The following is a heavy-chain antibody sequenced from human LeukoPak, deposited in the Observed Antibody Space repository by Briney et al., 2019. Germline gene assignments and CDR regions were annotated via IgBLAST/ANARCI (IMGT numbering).Heavy chain of an antibody. CDR3: ASTSNYAFNI. V-gene: IGHV4-59*08. CDR1: GGSISSYY. D-gene: IGHD5-24*01. CDR2: IYYSGST. Sequence: PSETLSLTCTVSGGSISSYYWSWIRQPPGKGLEWIGCIYYSGSTNYNPSLKSRVTMPVDTSKNQFSLKVRSVTAADTAVYYCASTSNYAFNIWGQGTMVTVSS. J-gene: IGHJ3*02.